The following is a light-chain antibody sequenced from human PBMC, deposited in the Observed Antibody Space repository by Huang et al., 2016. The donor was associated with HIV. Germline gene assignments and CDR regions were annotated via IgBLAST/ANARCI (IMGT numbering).Light chain of an antibody. Sequence: DMVLTQSPGTLSVSPGESATLSCRASQSVKKNLAWYQQKPGQAPRRLIAGVSTRDTGVTGRLSGNGSETELTLSITSVQSEDSAVYYCQQYNNWPPYDFGQGTKLEIK. CDR1: QSVKKN. J-gene: IGKJ2*01. V-gene: IGKV3-15*01. CDR3: QQYNNWPPYD. CDR2: GVS.